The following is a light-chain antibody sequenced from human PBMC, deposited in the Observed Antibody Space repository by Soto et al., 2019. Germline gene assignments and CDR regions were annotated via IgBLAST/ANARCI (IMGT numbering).Light chain of an antibody. J-gene: IGKJ1*01. V-gene: IGKV3-15*01. CDR1: QSLSSS. CDR3: QQYINWSPGT. CDR2: GAS. Sequence: EIVMTQSPATLSVSPGERATLSCRASQSLSSSLAWYQQKPGQAPRLLIYGASTRATGIPARFSGSGSGTEFTLTISSLQSEDFAVYYCQQYINWSPGTFGQGTKVEIK.